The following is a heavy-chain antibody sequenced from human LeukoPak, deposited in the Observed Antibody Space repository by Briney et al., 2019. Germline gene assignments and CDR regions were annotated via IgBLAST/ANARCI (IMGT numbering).Heavy chain of an antibody. D-gene: IGHD3-9*01. CDR1: GFTFSGYA. Sequence: PGGSLRLPCAASGFTFSGYAMHWVRQAPGKGLEYVSAISSNGSSTFYANSEKGRFTISRDNSKNTLYLQMNSLRAEDMAVYYCARLRDDILTGFLLDYWGQGTLVTVSS. CDR3: ARLRDDILTGFLLDY. J-gene: IGHJ4*02. CDR2: ISSNGSST. V-gene: IGHV3-64*01.